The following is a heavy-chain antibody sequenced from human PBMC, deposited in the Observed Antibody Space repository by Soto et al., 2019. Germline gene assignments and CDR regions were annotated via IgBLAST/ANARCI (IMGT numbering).Heavy chain of an antibody. CDR2: ISRSGTT. CDR3: ARWDSGWYA. CDR1: GGSISSSNW. J-gene: IGHJ5*02. V-gene: IGHV4-4*03. D-gene: IGHD6-19*01. Sequence: KLPETLSLTCAVTGGSISSSNWWTWVRQPPGEGLEWVGEISRSGTTNYKPSLKSRVSISVDKSRNEFSLNLGSVTAADTAMYYCARWDSGWYAWGQGTLVTVSS.